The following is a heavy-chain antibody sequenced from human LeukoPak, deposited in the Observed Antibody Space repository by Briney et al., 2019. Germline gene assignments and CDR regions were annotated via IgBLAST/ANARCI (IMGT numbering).Heavy chain of an antibody. CDR2: IYHSGST. Sequence: GSLRLSCAASGFTFDDYGMSWVRQPPGKGLEWIGEIYHSGSTNYNPSLKSRVTISVDKSKNQFSLKLSSVTAADTAVYYCARKVYDSSGRAFDIWGQGTMVTVSS. D-gene: IGHD3-22*01. J-gene: IGHJ3*02. CDR1: GFTFDDYG. CDR3: ARKVYDSSGRAFDI. V-gene: IGHV4-4*02.